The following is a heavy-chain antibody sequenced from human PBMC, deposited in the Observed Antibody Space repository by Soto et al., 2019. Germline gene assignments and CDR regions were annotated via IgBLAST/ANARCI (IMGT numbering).Heavy chain of an antibody. J-gene: IGHJ4*02. CDR1: GFTFSSYS. D-gene: IGHD2-2*02. V-gene: IGHV3-21*01. Sequence: VGSLRLSGAASGFTFSSYSMNWVRQAPGKGLEWVSSISSSSSYIYYADSVKGRFTISRDNAKNSLYLQMNSLRAEDTAVYYCASDSRYCSSTSCYTFDYWGQGTLVTVSS. CDR2: ISSSSSYI. CDR3: ASDSRYCSSTSCYTFDY.